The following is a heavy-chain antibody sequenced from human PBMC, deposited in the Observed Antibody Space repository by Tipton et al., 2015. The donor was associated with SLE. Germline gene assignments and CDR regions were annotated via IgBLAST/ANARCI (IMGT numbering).Heavy chain of an antibody. Sequence: TLSLTCAVYGGSFNDYYWTWIRQAPGKGLEWIGEVNHRGSTIYNPSLKSRLTISVDRSKNQFSLRLTSVTAADTAVYYCARHFGWSFDVWGQGTMVTVSS. J-gene: IGHJ3*01. CDR3: ARHFGWSFDV. V-gene: IGHV4-34*01. CDR2: VNHRGST. CDR1: GGSFNDYY. D-gene: IGHD2-15*01.